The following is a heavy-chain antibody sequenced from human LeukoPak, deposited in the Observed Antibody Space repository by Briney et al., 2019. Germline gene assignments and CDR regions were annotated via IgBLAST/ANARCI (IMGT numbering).Heavy chain of an antibody. V-gene: IGHV3-21*01. J-gene: IGHJ4*02. D-gene: IGHD6-19*01. CDR2: ISSSSSYI. CDR3: ARARYSSGWYGDY. Sequence: AGSLRLSCAASGFTFSSYSMNWVRQAPGKGLEWVSSISSSSSYIYYADSVKGRFTISRDNAKNSLYLQMNSLRAEDTAVYYCARARYSSGWYGDYWGQGTLVTVSS. CDR1: GFTFSSYS.